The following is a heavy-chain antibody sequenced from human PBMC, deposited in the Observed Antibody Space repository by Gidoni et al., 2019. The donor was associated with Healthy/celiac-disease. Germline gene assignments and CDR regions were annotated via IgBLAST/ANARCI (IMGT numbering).Heavy chain of an antibody. CDR2: ISSSGSTI. J-gene: IGHJ4*02. CDR1: GFPFSSYE. D-gene: IGHD4-17*01. V-gene: IGHV3-48*03. Sequence: EVQLVESGGGLVQPGGSLRLSCAASGFPFSSYEMNWVRQAPGKGLEWVSYISSSGSTIYYADSVKGRFTISRDNAKNSLYLQMNSLRAEDTAVYYCASLVVDPWSDYGDYWGQGTLVTVSS. CDR3: ASLVVDPWSDYGDY.